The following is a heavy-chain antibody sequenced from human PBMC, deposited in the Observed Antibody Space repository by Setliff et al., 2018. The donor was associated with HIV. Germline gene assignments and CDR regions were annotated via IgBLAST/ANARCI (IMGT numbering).Heavy chain of an antibody. CDR2: INPSGGST. D-gene: IGHD3-10*01. CDR3: ARDLSVEGSGSYFDY. J-gene: IGHJ4*02. Sequence: ASVKVSCKASGYTFTRYFMHCVRQAPGQGLEWLGMINPSGGSTWYAQKFQGRVTITRDTSTSTVYMELSSLRSEDTAVYYCARDLSVEGSGSYFDYWGQGTLVTVSS. V-gene: IGHV1-46*01. CDR1: GYTFTRYF.